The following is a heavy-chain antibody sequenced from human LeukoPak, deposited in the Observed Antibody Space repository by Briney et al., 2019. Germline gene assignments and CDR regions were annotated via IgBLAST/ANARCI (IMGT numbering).Heavy chain of an antibody. V-gene: IGHV3-33*08. CDR1: GFTFSSYA. D-gene: IGHD5-12*01. Sequence: PGGSLRLSCAASGFTFSSYAMHWVRQAPGKGLEWVAVIWYDGSNKYYADSVKGRFTISRDNSKNTLYLQMNSLRAEDTAVYYCARDRVEMATRSFPGAFYDAFDIWGQGTMVTVSS. CDR3: ARDRVEMATRSFPGAFYDAFDI. CDR2: IWYDGSNK. J-gene: IGHJ3*02.